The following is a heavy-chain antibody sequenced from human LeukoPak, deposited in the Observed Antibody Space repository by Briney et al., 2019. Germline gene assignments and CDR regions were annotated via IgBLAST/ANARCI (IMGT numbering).Heavy chain of an antibody. J-gene: IGHJ1*01. Sequence: ASVKVSCKVSGYTLTELSMHWVRQAPGKGLEWMGGFDPEDGETIYAQKFQGRVTMTEDTSTDTAYMELSSLRSEDTAVYYCVRSLAVDGTRAYWGQGTLVTVSS. CDR1: GYTLTELS. V-gene: IGHV1-24*01. CDR3: VRSLAVDGTRAY. D-gene: IGHD6-19*01. CDR2: FDPEDGET.